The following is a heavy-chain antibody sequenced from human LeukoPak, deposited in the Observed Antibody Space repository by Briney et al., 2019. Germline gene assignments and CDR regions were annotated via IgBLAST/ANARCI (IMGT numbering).Heavy chain of an antibody. Sequence: SETLSLTCTVSGGSISTYYWSWIRQPPGKGLEWIGYIYYSGSTYYNPSLKSRVTISVDTSKNQFSLKLSSVTAADTAVYYCAREPSEAAAADDSYGMDVWGQGTTVTVSS. CDR1: GGSISTYY. V-gene: IGHV4-59*06. CDR2: IYYSGST. J-gene: IGHJ6*02. D-gene: IGHD6-13*01. CDR3: AREPSEAAAADDSYGMDV.